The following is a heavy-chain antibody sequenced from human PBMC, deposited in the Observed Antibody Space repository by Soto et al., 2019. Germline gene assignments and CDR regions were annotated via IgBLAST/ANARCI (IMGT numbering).Heavy chain of an antibody. CDR2: IYHSGST. CDR1: GGSISSSNW. CDR3: ARSTYQNGYYYYYGMDV. V-gene: IGHV4-4*02. D-gene: IGHD2-2*01. Sequence: SETLSLTCAVSGGSISSSNWWSWVRQPPGKGLEWIGEIYHSGSTNYNPSLKSRVTIPVDKSKNQFSLKLSSVTAADTAVYYCARSTYQNGYYYYYGMDVWGQGTTVTVSS. J-gene: IGHJ6*02.